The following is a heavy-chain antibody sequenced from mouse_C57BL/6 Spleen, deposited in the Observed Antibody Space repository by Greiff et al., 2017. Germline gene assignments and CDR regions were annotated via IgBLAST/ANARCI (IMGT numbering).Heavy chain of an antibody. D-gene: IGHD1-1*01. CDR3: ARDYYGSSLYWYFDV. Sequence: DVKLVESGGGLVKPGGSLKLSCAASGFTFSSYAMSWVRQTPEKRLEWVATISDGGSYTYYPDNVKGRFTISRDNAKNNLYLQMSHLKSEDTAMYYCARDYYGSSLYWYFDVWGTGTTVTVSS. CDR2: ISDGGSYT. J-gene: IGHJ1*03. CDR1: GFTFSSYA. V-gene: IGHV5-4*01.